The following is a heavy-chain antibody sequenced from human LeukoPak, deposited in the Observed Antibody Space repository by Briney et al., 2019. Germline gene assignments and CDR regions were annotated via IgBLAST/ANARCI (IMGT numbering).Heavy chain of an antibody. J-gene: IGHJ3*01. CDR2: FGLYGGTT. D-gene: IGHD2-2*01. Sequence: GGSLRLSCAASELIFSSYAMTWVRQAPGKGLEWVSSFGLYGGTTHYADSVKGRFTISRDNSKNTLYLQMTSLRADDTAVYYCVKDSSTTSWYFAFDVWGQGTMVAVSS. CDR1: ELIFSSYA. CDR3: VKDSSTTSWYFAFDV. V-gene: IGHV3-23*01.